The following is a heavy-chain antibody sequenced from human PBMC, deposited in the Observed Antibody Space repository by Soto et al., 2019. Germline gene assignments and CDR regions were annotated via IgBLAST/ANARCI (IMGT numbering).Heavy chain of an antibody. V-gene: IGHV4-59*01. Sequence: SETLSLTCTVSGGSISGYYWSWIRQPPGKGLEWIGYFFFRGSTRNNPSLKSRVTISVDTSKNQFSLKLSSVTAADTAVYYCARDPTDTAMVDYYYGMDVWGQGTTVTVSS. D-gene: IGHD5-18*01. CDR1: GGSISGYY. CDR3: ARDPTDTAMVDYYYGMDV. CDR2: FFFRGST. J-gene: IGHJ6*02.